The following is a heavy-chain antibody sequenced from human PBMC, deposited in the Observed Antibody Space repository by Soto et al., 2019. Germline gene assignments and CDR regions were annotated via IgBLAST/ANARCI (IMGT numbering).Heavy chain of an antibody. Sequence: TLSLTCTVSGGSISSYYWSWIRQPPGKGLEWIGYIYYSGSTNYNPSLKSRVTISVDTSKNQFSLKLSSVTAADTAVYYCARLFNPTVHWFDPWGQGTLVTVSS. J-gene: IGHJ5*02. D-gene: IGHD4-17*01. CDR2: IYYSGST. CDR3: ARLFNPTVHWFDP. CDR1: GGSISSYY. V-gene: IGHV4-59*08.